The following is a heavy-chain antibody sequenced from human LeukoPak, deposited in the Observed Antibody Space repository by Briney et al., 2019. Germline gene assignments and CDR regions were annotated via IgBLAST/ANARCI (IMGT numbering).Heavy chain of an antibody. V-gene: IGHV1-46*01. Sequence: ASVKVSCKASGYTFTSYYMHWVRQAPGQGLEWMGIINPSGGSTSYAQKFQGRVTMTRDTSTSTVCMELSSLRSEDTAVYYCARDIAAAGTGVWFDPWGQETLVTVSS. CDR2: INPSGGST. CDR1: GYTFTSYY. J-gene: IGHJ5*02. D-gene: IGHD6-13*01. CDR3: ARDIAAAGTGVWFDP.